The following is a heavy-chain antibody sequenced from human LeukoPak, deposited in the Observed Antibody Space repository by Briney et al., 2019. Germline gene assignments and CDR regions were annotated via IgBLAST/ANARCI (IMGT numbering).Heavy chain of an antibody. CDR1: GGTFSSYA. J-gene: IGHJ6*02. V-gene: IGHV1-69*04. D-gene: IGHD5-24*01. CDR3: ASMATPSHYGMDV. Sequence: SVKVSCKASGGTFSSYAISWVRQAPGQGLEWMGRIIPILGIANYAQKFQGRVTMTRNTSISTAYMELSSLRSEDTAVYYCASMATPSHYGMDVWGQGTTVTVSS. CDR2: IIPILGIA.